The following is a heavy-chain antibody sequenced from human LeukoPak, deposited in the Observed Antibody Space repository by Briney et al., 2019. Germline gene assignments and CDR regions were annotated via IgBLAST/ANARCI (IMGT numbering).Heavy chain of an antibody. J-gene: IGHJ2*01. D-gene: IGHD3-10*01. CDR3: ARVGDHFHWYLDL. V-gene: IGHV3-53*01. Sequence: GGSLRLSCAASGFTFDDYAMHWVRQAPGKGLEWVSILYSGSDTYYADSVKGRFTISRDSSKNILSLQMNNLRAEDTAVYYCARVGDHFHWYLDLWGRGTLVTVSS. CDR1: GFTFDDYA. CDR2: LYSGSDT.